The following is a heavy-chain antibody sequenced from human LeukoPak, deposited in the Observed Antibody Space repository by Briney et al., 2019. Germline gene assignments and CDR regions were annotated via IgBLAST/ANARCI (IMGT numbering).Heavy chain of an antibody. Sequence: GGSLRHSCEVSGFTVSSKYMSWVRQAPGKGLEWVSIIYSGGGTYYADSVKGRFTISRDNSKNTVYLQMNSLRAEDTAVYYCARGGYDFWSGSYYYYGMDVWGQGTTVTVSS. D-gene: IGHD3-3*01. CDR2: IYSGGGT. J-gene: IGHJ6*02. V-gene: IGHV3-66*01. CDR3: ARGGYDFWSGSYYYYGMDV. CDR1: GFTVSSKY.